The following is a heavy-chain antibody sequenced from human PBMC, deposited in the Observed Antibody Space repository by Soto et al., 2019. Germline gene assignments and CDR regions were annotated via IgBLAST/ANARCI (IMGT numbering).Heavy chain of an antibody. CDR2: IWYDGSNK. V-gene: IGHV3-33*01. Sequence: PGGSLRLSCAASGFTFSSYGMHWVRQAPGKGLEWVAVIWYDGSNKYYADSVKGRFTISRDNSKNTLYLQMNSLRAEDTAVYYCARDIGGGYYTFDYWGQGTLVTVSS. J-gene: IGHJ4*02. CDR1: GFTFSSYG. CDR3: ARDIGGGYYTFDY. D-gene: IGHD3-3*01.